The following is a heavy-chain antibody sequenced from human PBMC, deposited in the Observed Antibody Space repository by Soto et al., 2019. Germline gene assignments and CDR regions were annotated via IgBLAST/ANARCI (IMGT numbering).Heavy chain of an antibody. CDR3: AREGYDTSGYYLGNIDY. D-gene: IGHD3-22*01. CDR1: GYTFTSYY. CDR2: INPSGGST. J-gene: IGHJ4*02. Sequence: ASVKVSCKASGYTFTSYYMHWVRQAPGQGLEWMGIINPSGGSTSYAQKFQGRVTMTRDTSTSTVYMELSSLRSEDTAVYYCAREGYDTSGYYLGNIDYWGQGTMVTVYS. V-gene: IGHV1-46*01.